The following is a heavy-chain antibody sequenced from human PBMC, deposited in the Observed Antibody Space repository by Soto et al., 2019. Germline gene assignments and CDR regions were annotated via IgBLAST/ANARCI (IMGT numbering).Heavy chain of an antibody. D-gene: IGHD3-3*01. J-gene: IGHJ4*02. CDR3: TKDYHNYWSGYYAH. V-gene: IGHV3-9*01. CDR2: ISWDSGIR. Sequence: PGGSLRLSCAASGFTFNDHAMHRVRQAPGKGLEWVSSISWDSGIREYADSVKGRFTISRDNAKNSLYLEMDSLRADDTALYYCTKDYHNYWSGYYAHWGQGTPVTVSS. CDR1: GFTFNDHA.